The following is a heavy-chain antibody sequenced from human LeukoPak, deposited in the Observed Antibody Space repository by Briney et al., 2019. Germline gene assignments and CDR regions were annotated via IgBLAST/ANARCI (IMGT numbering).Heavy chain of an antibody. CDR2: IIPIFGTA. J-gene: IGHJ6*03. CDR1: GGTFSSYA. CDR3: ARNSYYYYYMDV. V-gene: IGHV1-69*05. D-gene: IGHD4-23*01. Sequence: GASVKVSCKASGGTFSSYAISWVRQAPGQGLEWMGRIIPIFGTANYAQKFQGRVTITTDESTSTAYMELSSLRSDDTAVYYCARNSYYYYYMDVWGKGTTVTVSS.